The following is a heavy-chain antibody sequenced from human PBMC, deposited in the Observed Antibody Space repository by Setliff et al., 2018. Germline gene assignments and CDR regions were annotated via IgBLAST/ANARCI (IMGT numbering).Heavy chain of an antibody. V-gene: IGHV4-39*07. CDR2: FYGSGTT. Sequence: SETLSLTCTVSGGSISSSTYHWHWIRQPPGKGLEWIGTFYGSGTTNYNPSLKSRATISVDTSKNQFSLKLSSVTAADTAVYYCARDLGYSYGIYYFDYWGQGTLVTVSS. CDR1: GGSISSSTYH. J-gene: IGHJ4*02. CDR3: ARDLGYSYGIYYFDY. D-gene: IGHD5-18*01.